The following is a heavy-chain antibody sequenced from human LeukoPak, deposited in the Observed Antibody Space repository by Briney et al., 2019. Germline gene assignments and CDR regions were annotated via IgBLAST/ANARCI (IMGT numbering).Heavy chain of an antibody. V-gene: IGHV3-21*01. Sequence: GGSLRLSCAASGFTFSSYSMNWVRQAPGKGLEWVSSISSSSSYIDYADSVKGRFTISRDNAKNSLYLQMNSLRAEDTAVYYCARDGRTYYDFWSGYYTWERYYYYYMDVWGKGTTVNVSS. CDR2: ISSSSSYI. J-gene: IGHJ6*03. CDR1: GFTFSSYS. D-gene: IGHD3-3*01. CDR3: ARDGRTYYDFWSGYYTWERYYYYYMDV.